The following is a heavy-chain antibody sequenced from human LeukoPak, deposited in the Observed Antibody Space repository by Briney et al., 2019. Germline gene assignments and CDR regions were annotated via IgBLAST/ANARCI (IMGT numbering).Heavy chain of an antibody. J-gene: IGHJ4*02. D-gene: IGHD1-26*01. CDR1: GYSFTTYW. CDR3: ARQSPSGSYGDLFDY. Sequence: GESLKISCKGSGYSFTTYWIAWVRQMPGKGLEWMGIIYPGDSDTKYSPSFRGQVTISADKSIGIAFLQWNGLKASDTAMYYCARQSPSGSYGDLFDYWGQGTLVTVSS. V-gene: IGHV5-51*01. CDR2: IYPGDSDT.